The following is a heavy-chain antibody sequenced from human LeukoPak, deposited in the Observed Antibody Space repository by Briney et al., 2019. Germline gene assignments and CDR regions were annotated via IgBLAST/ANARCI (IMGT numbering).Heavy chain of an antibody. J-gene: IGHJ4*02. Sequence: SETLSLTCDVSGGPVTSTNWWTWVRRPPGKGLEWIGEINHSGNTNYNPSLKSRVTISVDTSKNQFSLKLSSVTAADTAVYYCARGPYDSSRDWGQGTLVTVSS. CDR1: GGPVTSTNW. CDR3: ARGPYDSSRD. V-gene: IGHV4-4*02. CDR2: INHSGNT. D-gene: IGHD3-22*01.